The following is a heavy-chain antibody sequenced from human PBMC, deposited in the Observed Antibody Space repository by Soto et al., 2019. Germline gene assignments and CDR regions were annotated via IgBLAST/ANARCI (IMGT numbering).Heavy chain of an antibody. CDR1: GISFSSYA. CDR3: ATMITFGRISDF. J-gene: IGHJ4*02. D-gene: IGHD3-16*01. Sequence: QVHLVESGGGVVEPGRSLRLSCVASGISFSSYAMHWVRQAPGKGLEWVAVVSYDRINKFYGDSVKGRFTVSRDNTKSTLYLEMNSLRPEDTAVYYCATMITFGRISDFWGQGTLVTVSS. V-gene: IGHV3-30-3*01. CDR2: VSYDRINK.